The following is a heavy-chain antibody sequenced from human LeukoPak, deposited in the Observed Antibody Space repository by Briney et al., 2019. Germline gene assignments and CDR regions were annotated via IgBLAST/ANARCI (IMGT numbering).Heavy chain of an antibody. CDR3: ARASGIVVVPAAKGAFDI. V-gene: IGHV3-7*01. CDR1: GFTFSSYW. D-gene: IGHD2-2*01. Sequence: GGSLRLSCAASGFTFSSYWMSWFRQAPGKGLEWVANIKQDGSEKYYVDSVKGRFTISRDNAKNSLYLQMNSLIAEDTAVYYCARASGIVVVPAAKGAFDIWGQGTMVAVSS. CDR2: IKQDGSEK. J-gene: IGHJ3*02.